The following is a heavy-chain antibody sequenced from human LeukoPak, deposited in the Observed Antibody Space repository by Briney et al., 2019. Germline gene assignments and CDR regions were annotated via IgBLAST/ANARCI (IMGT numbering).Heavy chain of an antibody. J-gene: IGHJ4*02. V-gene: IGHV4-59*12. D-gene: IGHD3-22*01. CDR1: GGSISSYY. CDR2: ISDIGSI. CDR3: ARGQTYYYDSSGYYYFHYFDY. Sequence: PSETLSLTCTVSGGSISSYYWSWIRQPPGKGLEWIAYISDIGSINYNPSLKSRVTISLDTSKNQFSLKLSSVTAADTAVYYCARGQTYYYDSSGYYYFHYFDYWGQGTLVTVSS.